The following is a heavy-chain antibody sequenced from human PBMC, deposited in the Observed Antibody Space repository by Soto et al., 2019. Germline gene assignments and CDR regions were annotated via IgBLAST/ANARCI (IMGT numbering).Heavy chain of an antibody. D-gene: IGHD2-15*01. J-gene: IGHJ6*03. CDR2: INSDGSST. V-gene: IGHV3-74*01. CDR3: ARDQPVGYCSGGSCYSVNYYYYMDV. Sequence: VGSLRHSCAASGCTFSSYWMHWVRQATGKGLVWVSRINSDGSSTSYADSVKGRFTISRDNAKNTLYLQMNSLRAEDTAVYYCARDQPVGYCSGGSCYSVNYYYYMDVWGKGTTVTVSS. CDR1: GCTFSSYW.